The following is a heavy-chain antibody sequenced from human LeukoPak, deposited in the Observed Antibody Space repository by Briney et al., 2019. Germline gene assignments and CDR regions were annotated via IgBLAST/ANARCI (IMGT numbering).Heavy chain of an antibody. D-gene: IGHD2-15*01. CDR2: ISSSGSTI. V-gene: IGHV3-48*03. CDR1: GFTFSSYE. Sequence: GGSLRLSCAASGFTFSSYEMNWVRQAPGNGLEWVSYISSSGSTIYYADSVKGRFTISRDNAKNSLYLRMNSLRAEDTAVYYCASLLAQDAFDIWGQGTMVTVSS. CDR3: ASLLAQDAFDI. J-gene: IGHJ3*02.